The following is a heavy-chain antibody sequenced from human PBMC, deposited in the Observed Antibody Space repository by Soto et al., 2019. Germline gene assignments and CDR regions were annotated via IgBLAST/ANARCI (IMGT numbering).Heavy chain of an antibody. Sequence: ASVKVSCKASGYTFTGHYMHWVRQAPGQELEWMGWINPNSGGTNYAQKFQGRVTMTRDTSISTAYMELSRLRSDDTAVYYCAVARGYAIFGAGSYDYWGQGTLVTVSS. V-gene: IGHV1-2*02. CDR3: AVARGYAIFGAGSYDY. J-gene: IGHJ4*02. CDR2: INPNSGGT. D-gene: IGHD3-3*01. CDR1: GYTFTGHY.